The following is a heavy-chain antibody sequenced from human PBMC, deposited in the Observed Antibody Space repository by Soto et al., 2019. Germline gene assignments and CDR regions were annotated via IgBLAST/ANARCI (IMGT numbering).Heavy chain of an antibody. Sequence: GASVKVSCKASGYTFTSYYMHWVRQAPGQGLEWMGIINPSGGSTSYAQKFQGRVTMTRDTSTSTVYMELSSLRSEDTAVYYCARDLVAAARTPSYYFDYWGQATLVTVSS. CDR3: ARDLVAAARTPSYYFDY. J-gene: IGHJ4*02. V-gene: IGHV1-46*01. CDR1: GYTFTSYY. CDR2: INPSGGST. D-gene: IGHD6-13*01.